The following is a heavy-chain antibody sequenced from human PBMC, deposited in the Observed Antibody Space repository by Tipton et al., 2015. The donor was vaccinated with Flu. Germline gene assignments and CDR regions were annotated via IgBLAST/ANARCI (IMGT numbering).Heavy chain of an antibody. D-gene: IGHD3-10*01. V-gene: IGHV4-61*05. CDR1: GGSISSSLYY. CDR2: IYASGST. CDR3: ARGSGSGTYVIFDF. J-gene: IGHJ4*02. Sequence: LSLTCTVSGGSISSSLYYWGWIRQPPGKGLEWIGRIYASGSTSYNPSLKSRLTMSVDASKKQFSLRLSSVTAADTAIYYCARGSGSGTYVIFDFWGQGTLVTVSS.